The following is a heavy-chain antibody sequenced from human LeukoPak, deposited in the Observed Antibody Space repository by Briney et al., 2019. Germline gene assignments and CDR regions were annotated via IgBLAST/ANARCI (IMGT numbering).Heavy chain of an antibody. CDR2: IRSKAYGGTT. D-gene: IGHD5-18*01. CDR3: TKYSGRIDY. CDR1: GFTFGDYA. J-gene: IGHJ4*02. V-gene: IGHV3-49*03. Sequence: SGGSLRLSCTSSGFTFGDYAMSWFRQAPGKGLEWVAFIRSKAYGGTTEYAASVKGRFTISRDDSKSIAYLQMDSLKTEDTAVYYCTKYSGRIDYWGQGILVTVSS.